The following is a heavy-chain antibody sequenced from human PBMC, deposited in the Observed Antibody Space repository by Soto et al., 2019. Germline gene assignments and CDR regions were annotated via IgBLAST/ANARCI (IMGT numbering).Heavy chain of an antibody. CDR3: ARGGYSWGRLFYFDY. Sequence: SETLSLTCAVYGGSFSGYYWSWIRQPPGKGLEWIGEINHSGSTNYNPSLKSRVTISVDTSKNQFSLKLSSVTAADTAVYYCARGGYSWGRLFYFDYWGQGTLVTVSS. CDR2: INHSGST. CDR1: GGSFSGYY. D-gene: IGHD2-15*01. V-gene: IGHV4-34*01. J-gene: IGHJ4*02.